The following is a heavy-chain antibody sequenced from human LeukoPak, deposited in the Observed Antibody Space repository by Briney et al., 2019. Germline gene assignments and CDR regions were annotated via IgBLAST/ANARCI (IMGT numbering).Heavy chain of an antibody. J-gene: IGHJ6*02. CDR2: IYYSGST. CDR1: GGSISSGGYY. CDR3: ARVRSGWYYYYYGMDV. D-gene: IGHD6-19*01. Sequence: SETLSLTCTVSGGSISSGGYYWSWIRQHPGKGLEWIGYIYYSGSTYYNPSLKSRVTISVDTSKNQFSLKLSSVTAADTAVYYCARVRSGWYYYYYGMDVWGQGTTVTVSS. V-gene: IGHV4-31*03.